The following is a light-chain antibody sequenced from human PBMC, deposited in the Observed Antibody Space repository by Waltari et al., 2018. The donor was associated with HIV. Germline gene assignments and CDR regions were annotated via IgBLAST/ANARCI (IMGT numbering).Light chain of an antibody. J-gene: IGLJ2*01. CDR3: VLYMGRGISL. CDR2: STN. Sequence: QTVVTQEPSFSVSPDGTVTLTCGLSSGSVSTSFYPSWYQQTPGQAPRTLIYSTNTRSSGLPDRFSGSILGNKAALTITGAQADDESDYYCVLYMGRGISLFGGGTKLTVL. CDR1: SGSVSTSFY. V-gene: IGLV8-61*01.